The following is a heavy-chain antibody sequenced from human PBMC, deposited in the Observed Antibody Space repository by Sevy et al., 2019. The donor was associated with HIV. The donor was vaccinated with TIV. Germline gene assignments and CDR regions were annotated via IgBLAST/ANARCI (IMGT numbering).Heavy chain of an antibody. CDR3: AKGGGIAARLPYYYGVDV. CDR2: VGSGGST. V-gene: IGHV3-23*01. J-gene: IGHJ6*02. D-gene: IGHD6-6*01. Sequence: GGSLRLSCVASGFTLRTYAMNWVRQAPGKGLKWVSGVGSGGSTYYADSLKGRFTISRDNSKNTLYLQMNSLRAEDTAVYYCAKGGGIAARLPYYYGVDVWGQGTTVTVSS. CDR1: GFTLRTYA.